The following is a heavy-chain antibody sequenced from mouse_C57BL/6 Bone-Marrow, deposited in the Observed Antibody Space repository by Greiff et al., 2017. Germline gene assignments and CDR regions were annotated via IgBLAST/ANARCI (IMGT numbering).Heavy chain of an antibody. Sequence: EVKLVESGGGLVQPKGSLKLSCAASGFSFNTYAMNWVRQAPGKGLEWVARIRSKSNNYATYYADSVKDRFTISRDDSESMLYLQMNNLKTEDTAMYYCVRQGYGSSFAYWGQGTLVTVSA. CDR1: GFSFNTYA. D-gene: IGHD1-1*01. CDR3: VRQGYGSSFAY. J-gene: IGHJ3*01. V-gene: IGHV10-1*01. CDR2: IRSKSNNYAT.